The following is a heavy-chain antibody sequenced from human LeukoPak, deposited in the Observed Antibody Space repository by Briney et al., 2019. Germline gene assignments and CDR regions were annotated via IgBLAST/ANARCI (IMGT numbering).Heavy chain of an antibody. D-gene: IGHD3-10*01. CDR3: AKGFRWDGYY. J-gene: IGHJ4*02. CDR2: ISGSGGST. CDR1: GFSFSNE. V-gene: IGHV3-23*01. Sequence: GGSLRLSCAASGFSFSNEMNWVRQAPGKGLEWVSAISGSGGSTYYADSVKGRFTVSRDNSKNTLYLQMNSLRAEDTAVYYCAKGFRWDGYYWGQGTLVTVSS.